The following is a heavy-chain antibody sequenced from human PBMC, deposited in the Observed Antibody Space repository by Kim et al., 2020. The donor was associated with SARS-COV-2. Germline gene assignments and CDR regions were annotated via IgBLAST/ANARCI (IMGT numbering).Heavy chain of an antibody. CDR1: GFTFDDYA. D-gene: IGHD3-10*01. V-gene: IGHV3-43*02. CDR3: AKDIAMGFGEPIYGMDV. Sequence: GGSLRLSCAASGFTFDDYAMHWVRQAPGKGLEWVSLISGDGGSTYYADSVKGRFTISRDNSKNSLYLQMNSLRTEDTALYYCAKDIAMGFGEPIYGMDVWGQGTTVTVSS. J-gene: IGHJ6*02. CDR2: ISGDGGST.